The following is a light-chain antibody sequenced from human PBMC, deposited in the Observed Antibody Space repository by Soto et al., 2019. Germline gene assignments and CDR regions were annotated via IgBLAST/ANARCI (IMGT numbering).Light chain of an antibody. V-gene: IGKV3-15*01. CDR2: GAS. CDR1: QSVSNN. CDR3: QHYNNWPPYT. Sequence: EIVMTQSPATLSVSPGERATLSCRASQSVSNNLAWYQQKPGQAPRLLLYGASTRATGIPARFSGSGSGTEFTLTISRLQSEDFAVYYCQHYNNWPPYTFGQGAKLEIK. J-gene: IGKJ2*01.